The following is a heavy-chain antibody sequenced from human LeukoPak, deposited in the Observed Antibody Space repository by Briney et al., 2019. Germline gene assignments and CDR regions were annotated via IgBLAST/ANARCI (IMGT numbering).Heavy chain of an antibody. CDR1: GFTFSSYW. CDR2: IKQDGSEK. J-gene: IGHJ5*02. D-gene: IGHD5-18*01. V-gene: IGHV3-7*01. CDR3: ARDTAMVPKNWFDP. Sequence: GGSLRLSCAASGFTFSSYWMSWVRQAPGKGLEWVANIKQDGSEKYYVDSVKGRFTISRDNAKNSLYLQMNSLRAEDTAVYYCARDTAMVPKNWFDPWGQGTLVTVSS.